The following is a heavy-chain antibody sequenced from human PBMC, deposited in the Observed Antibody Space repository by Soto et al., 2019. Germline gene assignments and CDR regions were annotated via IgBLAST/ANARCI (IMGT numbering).Heavy chain of an antibody. CDR1: GGSISSGGYS. J-gene: IGHJ4*02. CDR2: IYYSGST. V-gene: IGHV4-31*11. Sequence: PSETLSLICAVSGGSISSGGYSWSWIRQHPGKGLEWIGYIYYSGSTYYKPSLKSRVTISVDTSKNQFSLKLSSVTAADTAVYYCARTPGYWGQGTLVTVSS. CDR3: ARTPGY.